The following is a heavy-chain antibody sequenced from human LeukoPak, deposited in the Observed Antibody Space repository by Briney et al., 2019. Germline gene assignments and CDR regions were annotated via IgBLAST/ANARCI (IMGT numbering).Heavy chain of an antibody. CDR1: GGSISSSSYY. D-gene: IGHD2-8*01. CDR3: ASALTFQWIDY. V-gene: IGHV4-39*01. CDR2: IYYSGST. Sequence: KPSETLSLTCTVSGGSISSSSYYWGCIRQPPGKGLEWTGSIYYSGSTYYNPSLKSRVTISVDTSKNQFSLKLSSVTAADTAVYYCASALTFQWIDYWGQGTLVTASA. J-gene: IGHJ4*02.